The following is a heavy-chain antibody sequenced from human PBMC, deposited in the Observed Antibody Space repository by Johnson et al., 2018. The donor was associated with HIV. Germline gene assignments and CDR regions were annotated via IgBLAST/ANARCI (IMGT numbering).Heavy chain of an antibody. V-gene: IGHV3-66*02. CDR2: IYSGGST. CDR3: ARASSIAARGADAFNI. D-gene: IGHD6-6*01. Sequence: LQLVESGGGLVQPGGSLRLSCAASGFTVSSNYMSWVRQPPGKGLEWVPVIYSGGSTYYADSVTGRFTISRDNSKNTLYLQMNSLRAEDTAVYYCARASSIAARGADAFNIWGQGTMVTVSS. J-gene: IGHJ3*02. CDR1: GFTVSSNY.